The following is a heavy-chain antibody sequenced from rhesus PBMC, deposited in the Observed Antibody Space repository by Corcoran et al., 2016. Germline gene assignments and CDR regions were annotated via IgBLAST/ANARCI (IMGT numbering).Heavy chain of an antibody. Sequence: QVQLVQSGAEVKKPGASVKLSCKASGYTFTSFFINWVRQAPGQVLEWIEGINTRKGKTGYAQKLQGRVTMTRDTSTTTAYMELSSLRSEDTAVYYCTRGVDTVYQSDYWGQGVLVTVSS. J-gene: IGHJ4*01. CDR3: TRGVDTVYQSDY. D-gene: IGHD5-30*01. CDR2: INTRKGKT. CDR1: GYTFTSFF. V-gene: IGHV1S9*01.